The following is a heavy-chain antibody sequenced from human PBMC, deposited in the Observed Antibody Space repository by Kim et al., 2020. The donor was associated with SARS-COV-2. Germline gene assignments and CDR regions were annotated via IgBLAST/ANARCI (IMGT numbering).Heavy chain of an antibody. CDR2: NT. Sequence: NTNYAQKLQGRGTMTTDTSTSTAYMELRSLRSDDTAVYYCGREVGATPDYWGQGTLVTVSS. CDR3: GREVGATPDY. V-gene: IGHV1-18*01. J-gene: IGHJ4*02. D-gene: IGHD1-26*01.